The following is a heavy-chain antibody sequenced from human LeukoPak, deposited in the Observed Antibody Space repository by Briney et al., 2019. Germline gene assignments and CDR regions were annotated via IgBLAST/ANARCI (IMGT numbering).Heavy chain of an antibody. CDR2: IYHSGST. CDR1: GYSISSGYY. J-gene: IGHJ4*02. V-gene: IGHV4-38-2*02. Sequence: SETLSLTCTVSGYSISSGYYWGWIRQPPGQGLEWIGSIYHSGSTYYNPSLKSRVTISEDTSKNQFSLKLNSVIATDTAVYYCASEGTTFSSFDYWGQGTLVTVSS. D-gene: IGHD1-1*01. CDR3: ASEGTTFSSFDY.